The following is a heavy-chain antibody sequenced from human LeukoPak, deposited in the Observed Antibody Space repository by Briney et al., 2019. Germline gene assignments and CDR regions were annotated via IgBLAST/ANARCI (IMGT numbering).Heavy chain of an antibody. J-gene: IGHJ4*02. CDR1: GYTFTSYG. D-gene: IGHD2-2*01. CDR2: ISAYNGNT. CDR3: ARALYCSSTSCYGARLVANDY. V-gene: IGHV1-18*01. Sequence: AASVKVSCKASGYTFTSYGISWVRQAPGQGLEWMGWISAYNGNTNYAQKLHGRVTMTTDTSTSTAYMELRSLRSDDTAVYYCARALYCSSTSCYGARLVANDYWGQGTLVTVSS.